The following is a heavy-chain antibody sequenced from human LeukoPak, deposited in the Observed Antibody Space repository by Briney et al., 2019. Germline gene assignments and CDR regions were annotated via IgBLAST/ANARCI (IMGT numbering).Heavy chain of an antibody. J-gene: IGHJ6*02. CDR1: GGSISSYY. Sequence: SETLSLTCTVFGGSISSYYWSWIWQPPGKGLEWIGYIYYSGSTNYNPSLKSRVTISVDTSKNQFSLKLSSVTAADTAVYYCARRPHGMDVWGQGTTVTVSS. V-gene: IGHV4-59*01. CDR2: IYYSGST. CDR3: ARRPHGMDV.